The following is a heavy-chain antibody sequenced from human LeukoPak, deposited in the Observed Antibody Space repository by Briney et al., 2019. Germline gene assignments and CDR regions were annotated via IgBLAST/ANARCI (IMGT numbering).Heavy chain of an antibody. D-gene: IGHD2-2*01. CDR2: IDPSDSYT. J-gene: IGHJ4*02. CDR3: ARPIGYCTSTTCYGPFDY. V-gene: IGHV5-10-1*01. Sequence: GESLKISCKVSGYTFTTYWISWVRRMPGEGLEWMGRIDPSDSYTQYSPSFQGHVTISVDKSISTAYLQWSSLKASDSAMYYCARPIGYCTSTTCYGPFDYWGQGTLVTVPS. CDR1: GYTFTTYW.